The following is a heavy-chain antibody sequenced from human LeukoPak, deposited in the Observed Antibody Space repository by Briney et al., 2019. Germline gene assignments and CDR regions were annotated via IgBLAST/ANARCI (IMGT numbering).Heavy chain of an antibody. D-gene: IGHD1-26*01. CDR1: GFTFSSYW. CDR2: IKSDGSYT. CDR3: ARGIVGATVADY. J-gene: IGHJ4*02. V-gene: IGHV3-74*01. Sequence: GGSLRLSCAASGFTFSSYWMHWVRQAPGKGLVWVSRIKSDGSYTGYADSVKGRSTISGDDAKNALYLQMNSLRVEDTAVYYCARGIVGATVADYWGQGTLVTVSS.